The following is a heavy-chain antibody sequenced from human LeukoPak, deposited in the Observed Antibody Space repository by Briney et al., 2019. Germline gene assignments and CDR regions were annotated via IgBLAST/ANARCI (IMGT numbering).Heavy chain of an antibody. D-gene: IGHD3-22*01. Sequence: ASVKVSCKASGYTFTGYYMHWVRQAPGQGLEWMGWINRNSGGTNYAQKFQGRVTMTKDPYISTAYLDLSRLRYDDTAVYYCARNFYCDSSGYYHYWARGTVDRVS. V-gene: IGHV1-2*02. CDR3: ARNFYCDSSGYYHY. J-gene: IGHJ4*02. CDR2: INRNSGGT. CDR1: GYTFTGYY.